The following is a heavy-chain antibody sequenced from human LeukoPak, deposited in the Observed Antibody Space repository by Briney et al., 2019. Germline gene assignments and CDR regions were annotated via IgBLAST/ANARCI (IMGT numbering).Heavy chain of an antibody. J-gene: IGHJ6*03. CDR3: AREGVFGGTTYQSGYKNNYYYMDV. CDR1: GFTFSDYG. CDR2: INWNGGST. Sequence: PGGSLRLSCAASGFTFSDYGMSWVRQAPGKGLEWVSGINWNGGSTAYADSVKGRFTMSRDHAKNSLYLQLNSLRAEDTALYYCAREGVFGGTTYQSGYKNNYYYMDVWGKGTTVTVSS. V-gene: IGHV3-20*04. D-gene: IGHD3-10*02.